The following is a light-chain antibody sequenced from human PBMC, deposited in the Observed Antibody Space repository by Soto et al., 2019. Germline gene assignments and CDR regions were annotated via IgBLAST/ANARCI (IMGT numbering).Light chain of an antibody. J-gene: IGKJ3*01. CDR3: QQYNSYSA. CDR1: QRISSW. V-gene: IGKV1-5*01. Sequence: DIKMTQSPSPLSASVGERLTXTCRASQRISSWLAWYQQRKGKAPKILIYDASILESGVTSRFSGSGYGKEFNITISSLQPDDLATYECQQYNSYSAFGPGTKVDIK. CDR2: DAS.